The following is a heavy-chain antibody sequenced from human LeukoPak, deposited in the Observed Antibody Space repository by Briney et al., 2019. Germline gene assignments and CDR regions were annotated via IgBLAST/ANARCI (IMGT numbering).Heavy chain of an antibody. CDR3: ARVEAGINNWYYDL. Sequence: SETLSLTCTVSGGSISSYYLSWIRQPAGKGLEWIGRIYTSGSTNYNPSLRSRVTMSVDTSENQFSLKLRSVTAADTAVYYCARVEAGINNWYYDLWGRGTLVTVSS. CDR2: IYTSGST. V-gene: IGHV4-4*07. D-gene: IGHD6-13*01. CDR1: GGSISSYY. J-gene: IGHJ2*01.